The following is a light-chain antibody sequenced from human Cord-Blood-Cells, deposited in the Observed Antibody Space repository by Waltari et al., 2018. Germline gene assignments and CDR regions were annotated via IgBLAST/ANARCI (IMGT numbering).Light chain of an antibody. CDR2: DAA. V-gene: IGKV3-11*01. CDR1: PSVSSY. J-gene: IGKJ1*01. Sequence: EIVLTQSPATLSLSPGARATLSCRASPSVSSYLAGYQQKPGQAPRLLIYDAANRATGIPARFSGSGSGTDFTLTISSLEPEDCAVYYCQQRSNWPPWTFGQGTKVEIK. CDR3: QQRSNWPPWT.